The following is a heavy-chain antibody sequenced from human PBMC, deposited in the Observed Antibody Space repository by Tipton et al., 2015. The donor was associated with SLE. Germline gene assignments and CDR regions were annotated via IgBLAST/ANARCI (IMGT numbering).Heavy chain of an antibody. CDR3: ARGDYGDYVGAFDI. D-gene: IGHD4-17*01. CDR2: IYSGGST. J-gene: IGHJ3*02. V-gene: IGHV3-53*01. Sequence: GSLRLSCAASGFTFSSYWMSWVRQAPWKGLEWVSVIYSGGSTYYADSVKGRFTISRDNSKNTLYLQMNSLRAEDTAVYYCARGDYGDYVGAFDIWGQGTMVTVSS. CDR1: GFTFSSYW.